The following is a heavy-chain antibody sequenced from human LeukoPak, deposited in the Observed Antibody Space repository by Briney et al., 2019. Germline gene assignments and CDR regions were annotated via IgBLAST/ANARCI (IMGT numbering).Heavy chain of an antibody. J-gene: IGHJ4*02. Sequence: ESGGSLRLSCAASGFIFNDFWMHWLRQVPGKGPVWVSRISSDGSTTYYADSVKGRFTISRDNAKNTLYLQMSSLRVEDTAVYYCGTAQYWGQGTLLTVSS. CDR1: GFIFNDFW. V-gene: IGHV3-74*01. CDR2: ISSDGSTT. CDR3: GTAQY.